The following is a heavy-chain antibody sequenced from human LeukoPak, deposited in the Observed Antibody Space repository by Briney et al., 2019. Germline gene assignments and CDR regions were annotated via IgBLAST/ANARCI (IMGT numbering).Heavy chain of an antibody. CDR1: GFTFSSHA. V-gene: IGHV3-23*01. J-gene: IGHJ1*01. Sequence: GGSLRLSCAASGFTFSSHAMSWVRQAPGKGLEWVSAIRGSGGSTYYADSVKGRFTISRDNSKNTLYLQMNSLRAEDTAVYYCAKVHLWFGELSSFQHWGQGTLVTVSS. CDR3: AKVHLWFGELSSFQH. D-gene: IGHD3-10*01. CDR2: IRGSGGST.